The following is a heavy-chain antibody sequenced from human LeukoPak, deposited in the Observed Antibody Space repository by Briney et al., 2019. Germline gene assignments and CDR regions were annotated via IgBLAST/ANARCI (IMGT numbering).Heavy chain of an antibody. Sequence: SETLSLTCTVSGDSMKNYYWAWIRQPPGKGLEWIGYIHDTRGTNYNPYLKSRVTMSLDTSKNHFSLSLKSVTAADTAVYFCAGGIGYATSPADHLGQGTLVTASS. CDR3: AGGIGYATSPADH. J-gene: IGHJ5*02. CDR2: IHDTRGT. V-gene: IGHV4-59*01. CDR1: GDSMKNYY. D-gene: IGHD6-13*01.